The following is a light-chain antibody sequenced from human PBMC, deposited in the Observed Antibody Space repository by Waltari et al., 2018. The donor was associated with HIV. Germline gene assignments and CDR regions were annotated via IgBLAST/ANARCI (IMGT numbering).Light chain of an antibody. CDR2: RTS. CDR3: QQYSTHYA. Sequence: DIQMTQSPSHLSASVGDTVIITCRASQSIDNWLAWYQQKPGRAPRLLVSRTSLLESGVSSRFRGSGSGTEFTLTIRGLQPDDIGTYYCQQYSTHYAFGQGTRVE. V-gene: IGKV1-5*03. CDR1: QSIDNW. J-gene: IGKJ2*01.